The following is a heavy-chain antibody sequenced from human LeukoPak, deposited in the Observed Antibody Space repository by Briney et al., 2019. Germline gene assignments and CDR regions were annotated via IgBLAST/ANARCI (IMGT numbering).Heavy chain of an antibody. J-gene: IGHJ4*02. Sequence: GRSLRLSCAASGFTFSSCGFNWVRQAPGKGLEWVSSIGPTGTDRYYADSVRGRFTISRDNAKNSMYLQMDSLRDEDTAVYYCATETIGRHYDYWGQGTLLTVSS. D-gene: IGHD1-14*01. CDR3: ATETIGRHYDY. V-gene: IGHV3-21*01. CDR2: IGPTGTDR. CDR1: GFTFSSCG.